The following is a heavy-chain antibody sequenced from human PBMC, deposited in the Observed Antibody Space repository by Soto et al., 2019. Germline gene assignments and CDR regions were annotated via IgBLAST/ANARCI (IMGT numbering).Heavy chain of an antibody. D-gene: IGHD3-22*01. Sequence: GESLTISVTRSGYSFSCYWITWVRQKPGKGLEWMGRIDPSDSQTYYSPSFRGHVTISATKSITTVFLQWSSLRASDTAMYYCARQIYDSDTGPNFQYYFDSWGQGTPVTVSS. V-gene: IGHV5-10-1*01. CDR2: IDPSDSQT. CDR1: GYSFSCYW. J-gene: IGHJ4*02. CDR3: ARQIYDSDTGPNFQYYFDS.